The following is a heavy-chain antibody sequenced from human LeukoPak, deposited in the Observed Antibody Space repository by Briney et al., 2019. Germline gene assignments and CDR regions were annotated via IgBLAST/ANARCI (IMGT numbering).Heavy chain of an antibody. D-gene: IGHD4-23*01. CDR2: IYDSDNT. Sequence: SETLSLTCTVSGGSISSSRYYWGWIRQPPGKGLEWIGSIYDSDNTYYNPSLKSRVTISIDTSKNQFSLKLSSVTAADTAVYYCAREGYGGNSEFYWFDPWGQGTLVTVSS. J-gene: IGHJ5*02. CDR1: GGSISSSRYY. V-gene: IGHV4-39*07. CDR3: AREGYGGNSEFYWFDP.